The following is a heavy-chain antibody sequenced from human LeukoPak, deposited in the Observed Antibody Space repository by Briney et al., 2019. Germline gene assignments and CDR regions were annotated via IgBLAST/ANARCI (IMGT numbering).Heavy chain of an antibody. D-gene: IGHD3-22*01. CDR1: GFTFSSYA. CDR2: ISGSGGST. Sequence: PGGSLRLSCAASGFTFSSYAMSWVRQAPGKGLEWVSAISGSGGSTYYADSVKGRFTISRDNSKNTLYLQMNSLRAEDTAVYYCAKEVFGRGYYYDSSGYYSGGYFDYWGQGTLVTVSS. CDR3: AKEVFGRGYYYDSSGYYSGGYFDY. V-gene: IGHV3-23*01. J-gene: IGHJ4*02.